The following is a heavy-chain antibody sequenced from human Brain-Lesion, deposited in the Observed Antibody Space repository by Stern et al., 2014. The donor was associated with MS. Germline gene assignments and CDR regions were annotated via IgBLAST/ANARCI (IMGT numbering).Heavy chain of an antibody. CDR1: GGSISSGSDY. V-gene: IGHV4-61*02. D-gene: IGHD5-18*01. J-gene: IGHJ4*02. CDR2: IHPSGRA. Sequence: QVQLVQSGPGLVKPSQTLSLTCTVSGGSISSGSDYWSWIRQPVGKGLEWIGRIHPSGRAFYTPSLKSRVTISTDTSMNQFPLELNSATAADTAIYYCASGYRIFDYWGQGILVTVSS. CDR3: ASGYRIFDY.